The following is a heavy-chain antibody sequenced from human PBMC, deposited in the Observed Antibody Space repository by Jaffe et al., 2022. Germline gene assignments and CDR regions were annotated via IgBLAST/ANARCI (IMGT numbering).Heavy chain of an antibody. CDR2: IYYTGTT. Sequence: QMQLQESGPGLVKPSETLSLTCTVSGGSITSSSYYWGWIRQPPGKGLEWIGSIYYTGTTYYHPSLKSRVTVSLDRSKNQLSLKLSSLTAADTAVYYCARGGWLAYFDFWGQGTLVTVSS. CDR1: GGSITSSSYY. V-gene: IGHV4-39*01. J-gene: IGHJ4*02. CDR3: ARGGWLAYFDF. D-gene: IGHD6-19*01.